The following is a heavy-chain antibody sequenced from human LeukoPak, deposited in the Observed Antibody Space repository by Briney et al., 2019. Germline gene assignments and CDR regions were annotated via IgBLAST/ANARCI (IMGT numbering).Heavy chain of an antibody. J-gene: IGHJ4*02. Sequence: PGGSLRLSCAASGFSLTSSAMNWVRQAPGKGLEWVAVISYDGSNKYYADSVKGRFTISRDNSKNTLYLQMNSLRAEDTAVYYCAKSRGGWYLKWGQGTLVTVSS. CDR1: GFSLTSSA. CDR3: AKSRGGWYLK. V-gene: IGHV3-30*18. CDR2: ISYDGSNK. D-gene: IGHD6-19*01.